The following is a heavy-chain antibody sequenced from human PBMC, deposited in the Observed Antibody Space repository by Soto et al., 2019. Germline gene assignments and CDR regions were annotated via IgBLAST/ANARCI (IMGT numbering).Heavy chain of an antibody. J-gene: IGHJ4*02. CDR1: GFIFSEFY. CDR3: ARGYRVVYFDY. CDR2: ISNNGDTI. Sequence: LRLSCAASGFIFSEFYMNWVRQAPGKGLEWVSYISNNGDTIFYADSVKGRFTISRDNARNSLYLQMNSLRAEDTAVYFCARGYRVVYFDYWGQGSLVTVSS. D-gene: IGHD5-12*01. V-gene: IGHV3-11*01.